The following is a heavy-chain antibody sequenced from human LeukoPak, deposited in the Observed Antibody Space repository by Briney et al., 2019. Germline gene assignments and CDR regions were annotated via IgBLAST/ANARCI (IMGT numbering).Heavy chain of an antibody. J-gene: IGHJ4*02. V-gene: IGHV4-4*02. D-gene: IGHD3-9*01. Sequence: SGTLSLTCAVSGGSISSNNWWSWVRQPPGKGLEWIGEIYHSGTTNYNSSLKSRVTISVDKPKNQFSLKLSSVTAADTAVYYCARDRRYDTGHHRLDYWGQGTLVTVSS. CDR3: ARDRRYDTGHHRLDY. CDR2: IYHSGTT. CDR1: GGSISSNNW.